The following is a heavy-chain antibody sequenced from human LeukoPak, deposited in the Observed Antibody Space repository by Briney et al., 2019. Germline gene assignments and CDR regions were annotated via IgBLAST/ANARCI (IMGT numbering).Heavy chain of an antibody. J-gene: IGHJ5*02. CDR2: ISVYNGNT. V-gene: IGHV1-18*01. Sequence: ASVKVSCKASGYIFTSYGISWVRQAPGRGLEWMGWISVYNGNTSYPQRLQGRVTMTTDTSTTTAYMELRSLRSDDTAVYYCARVAIGFEWFDPWGQGTLVTVSS. CDR1: GYIFTSYG. CDR3: ARVAIGFEWFDP. D-gene: IGHD2-2*02.